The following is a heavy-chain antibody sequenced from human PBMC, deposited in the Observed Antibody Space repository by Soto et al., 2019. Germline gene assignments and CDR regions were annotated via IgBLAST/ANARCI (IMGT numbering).Heavy chain of an antibody. CDR1: GGSISSSSYY. CDR3: ARSRGEYSYGNYFDY. J-gene: IGHJ4*02. CDR2: IYYSGST. Sequence: SETLSLTCTVSGGSISSSSYYWGWIRQPPGKGLEWIGSIYYSGSTYYNPSLKSRVTISVDTSKNQFSLKLSSVTAADTAVYYCARSRGEYSYGNYFDYWGQGTLVTVSS. V-gene: IGHV4-39*01. D-gene: IGHD5-18*01.